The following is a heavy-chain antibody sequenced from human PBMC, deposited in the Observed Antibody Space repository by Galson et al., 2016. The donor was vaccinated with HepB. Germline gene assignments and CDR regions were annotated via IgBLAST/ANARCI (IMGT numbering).Heavy chain of an antibody. CDR2: FDPEDGET. V-gene: IGHV1-24*01. CDR3: ARGRYNGNSWWLDP. Sequence: SVKVSCKVSGYTLTELSMHWVRQAPGKGLEWMGGFDPEDGETIFTQKFQGRVTMTTDTSTATGYMELRSLTSDDTAVYYCARGRYNGNSWWLDPWGQGTLVTVSS. J-gene: IGHJ5*02. D-gene: IGHD1-7*01. CDR1: GYTLTELS.